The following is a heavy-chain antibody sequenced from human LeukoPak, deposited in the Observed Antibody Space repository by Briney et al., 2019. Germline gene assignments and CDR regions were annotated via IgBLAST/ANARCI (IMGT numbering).Heavy chain of an antibody. CDR1: GGSISSYY. CDR2: TYPSGST. J-gene: IGHJ4*02. D-gene: IGHD3-10*01. Sequence: SETLSLTCTVSGGSISSYYWSWIRQPAGKGLEWIGRTYPSGSTHYNPSLKSRVTMSVDTSKNQFSLKLSSVTAADTAVYYCAREKRVNYGSGSLDYWGQGTLVTVSS. V-gene: IGHV4-4*07. CDR3: AREKRVNYGSGSLDY.